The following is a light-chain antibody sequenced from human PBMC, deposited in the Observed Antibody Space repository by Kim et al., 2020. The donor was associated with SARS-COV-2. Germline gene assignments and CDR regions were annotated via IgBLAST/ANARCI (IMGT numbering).Light chain of an antibody. J-gene: IGKJ1*01. V-gene: IGKV1D-16*01. Sequence: DIQMTQSPSSLSASVGDRVTITCRASQGISSWLAWYQQKPEKAPKCLTYAASSLQSGVPSRFSGSGSGTDFTLTINSLQPEDFATYYCQQYDSYPRTFGQGTKVDIK. CDR2: AAS. CDR3: QQYDSYPRT. CDR1: QGISSW.